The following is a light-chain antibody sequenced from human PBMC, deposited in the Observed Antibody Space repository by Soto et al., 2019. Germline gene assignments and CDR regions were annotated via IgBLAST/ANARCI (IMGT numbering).Light chain of an antibody. CDR2: KAS. V-gene: IGKV1-5*03. J-gene: IGKJ1*01. CDR1: QSISSW. Sequence: DIQMTHSPSTLSASVVDRVTITFRASQSISSWLAWYQQKPGKAPKLLIYKASSLESGVPSRFSGSGSGTEFTLTISSLQPDDFATYYCQQYNSYWTFGQGTKVDIK. CDR3: QQYNSYWT.